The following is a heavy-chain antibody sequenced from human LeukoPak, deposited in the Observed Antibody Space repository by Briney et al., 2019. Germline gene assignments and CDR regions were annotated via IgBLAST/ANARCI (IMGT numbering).Heavy chain of an antibody. CDR2: RYYSGST. CDR1: GDSVSSNNYY. Sequence: SETPSLTCTVSGDSVSSNNYYWGWIRQPPGKGLEWIGSRYYSGSTGYNPALKSRVTVSVDTSKNEFTLKLSSVTAADTAVYYCAREEYRSGHTGGCFDPWGQGTPVTVSS. J-gene: IGHJ5*02. D-gene: IGHD6-19*01. CDR3: AREEYRSGHTGGCFDP. V-gene: IGHV4-39*02.